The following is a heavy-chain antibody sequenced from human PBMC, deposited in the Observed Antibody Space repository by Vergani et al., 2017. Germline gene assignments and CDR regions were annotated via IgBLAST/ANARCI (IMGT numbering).Heavy chain of an antibody. V-gene: IGHV3-30*02. CDR1: GFTFSNYG. CDR2: TRYDGSNT. Sequence: QVQLVESGGGVVQPGGSLRLSCGASGFTFSNYGMHLVRQAPGKGLELVTFTRYDGSNTYYTDSVKGRVSISRDNSKTTLLLQMNRLRPGDTAVYYCVRDIVTGSRYFDYGGKGSLVTV. D-gene: IGHD6-19*01. J-gene: IGHJ4*02. CDR3: VRDIVTGSRYFDY.